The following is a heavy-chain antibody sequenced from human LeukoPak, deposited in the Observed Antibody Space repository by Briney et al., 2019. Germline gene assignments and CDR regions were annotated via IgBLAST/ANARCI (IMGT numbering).Heavy chain of an antibody. J-gene: IGHJ4*02. CDR1: GFTLGDYA. CDR3: TRDRGAYNLYDY. Sequence: GGSLRLSCTASGFTLGDYAMSWIRQAPGKGLEWVGFIRSKAYGETADYAASVKGRFTISRDDSKAIAYLQMNSLKTEDTAVYHCTRDRGAYNLYDYWGQGTLVTVSS. D-gene: IGHD1-1*01. V-gene: IGHV3-49*03. CDR2: IRSKAYGETA.